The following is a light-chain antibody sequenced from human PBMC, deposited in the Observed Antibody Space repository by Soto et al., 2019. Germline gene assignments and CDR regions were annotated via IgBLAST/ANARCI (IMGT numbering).Light chain of an antibody. CDR3: QQRSSWPGT. CDR1: QSVSSY. V-gene: IGKV3-11*01. J-gene: IGKJ1*01. Sequence: THSPAALSFSPGERATLSCRASQSVSSYLAWYQQKPGQAPRLVIYDASNMATGIPDRFSGGGSGTDFTLTIGSVEPEDFAVYYCQQRSSWPGTFGQGTKVDIK. CDR2: DAS.